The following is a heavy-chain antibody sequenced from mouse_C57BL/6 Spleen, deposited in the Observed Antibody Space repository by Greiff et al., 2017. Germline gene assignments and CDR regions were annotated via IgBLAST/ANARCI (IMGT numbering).Heavy chain of an antibody. CDR1: GYTFTSYW. Sequence: QVHVKQSGAELMKPGASVKMSCKASGYTFTSYWITWVKQRPGQGLEWIGDIYPGSGSTNYNEKFKSKATLTVDTSSSTAYMQLSSLTSEDSAVYYCASRSTTVVADYWGQGTTLTVSS. V-gene: IGHV1-55*01. J-gene: IGHJ2*01. CDR2: IYPGSGST. D-gene: IGHD1-1*01. CDR3: ASRSTTVVADY.